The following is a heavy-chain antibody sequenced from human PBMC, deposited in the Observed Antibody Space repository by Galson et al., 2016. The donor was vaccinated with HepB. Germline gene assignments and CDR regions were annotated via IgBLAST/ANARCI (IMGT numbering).Heavy chain of an antibody. CDR3: AKDSIIQLPIQSHYYCYGMDV. CDR2: ISSSGDRV. J-gene: IGHJ6*02. D-gene: IGHD2-2*01. CDR1: GFTFSIYA. V-gene: IGHV3-23*01. Sequence: SLRLSCAVSGFTFSIYAMSWVRQAPGKGLEWVSAISSSGDRVYYAYSVKGRFTISRDNSKNTLYLQINSLRAEDTAVYYCAKDSIIQLPIQSHYYCYGMDVWGQGTTVTVAS.